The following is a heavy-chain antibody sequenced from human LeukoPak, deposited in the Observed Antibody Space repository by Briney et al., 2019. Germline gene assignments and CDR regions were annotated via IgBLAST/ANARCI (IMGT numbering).Heavy chain of an antibody. CDR3: ASFTHSSSWTPDNWFDP. CDR1: GYTFTSYG. CDR2: ISAYNGNA. D-gene: IGHD6-13*01. V-gene: IGHV1-18*01. Sequence: ASVKVSCKASGYTFTSYGISWVRQAPGQGLEWMGWISAYNGNANYAQKLQGRVTMTTDTSTSTAYMELRSLRSDDTAVYYCASFTHSSSWTPDNWFDPWGQGTLVTVSS. J-gene: IGHJ5*02.